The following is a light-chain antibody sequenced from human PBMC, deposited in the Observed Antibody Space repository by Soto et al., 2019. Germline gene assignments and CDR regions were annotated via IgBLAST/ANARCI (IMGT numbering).Light chain of an antibody. V-gene: IGKV3D-15*01. CDR2: GAS. CDR1: QSVSSN. CDR3: QQYNNWPFT. Sequence: EIVMTRSPATLSVSPGERATLSCRASQSVSSNLAWYQQKPGQAPRFLIYGASTRATGIPARFSGSGSGTEFTPTISSLQSEDFAVYYCQQYNNWPFTFGPGTKVDIK. J-gene: IGKJ3*01.